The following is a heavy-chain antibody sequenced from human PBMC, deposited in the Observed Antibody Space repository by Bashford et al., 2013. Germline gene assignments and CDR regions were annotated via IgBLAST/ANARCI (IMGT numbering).Heavy chain of an antibody. J-gene: IGHJ4*02. Sequence: GSLRLSCAASGFTFSSYVMAWVRQAPGKGLEWVSSISGSGGTTYYVDSVKGRFTISRDNSKNTLDLQMNSLRAEDTAVYYCAKYRFLAVGRALDYWGQGTLVTVSS. D-gene: IGHD6-19*01. CDR2: ISGSGGTT. CDR3: AKYRFLAVGRALDY. V-gene: IGHV3-23*01. CDR1: GFTFSSYV.